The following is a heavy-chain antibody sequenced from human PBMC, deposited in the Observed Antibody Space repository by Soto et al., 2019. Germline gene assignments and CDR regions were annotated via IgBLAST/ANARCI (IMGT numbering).Heavy chain of an antibody. Sequence: SVKVSCKASGGTFSSYAISWVRQAPGQGLEWMGGIIPIFGTANYAQKFQGRVTITADESTSTAYMELSSLRSEDTAVYYCARDIGEGLVTCFDYWGQGTLVTVSS. V-gene: IGHV1-69*13. CDR3: ARDIGEGLVTCFDY. D-gene: IGHD2-21*02. CDR1: GGTFSSYA. J-gene: IGHJ4*02. CDR2: IIPIFGTA.